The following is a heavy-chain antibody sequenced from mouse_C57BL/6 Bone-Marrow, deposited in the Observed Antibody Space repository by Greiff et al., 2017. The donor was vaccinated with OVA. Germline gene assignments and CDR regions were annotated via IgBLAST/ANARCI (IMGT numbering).Heavy chain of an antibody. CDR1: GYTFTSYW. J-gene: IGHJ2*01. Sequence: QVQLQQPGAELVKPGASVKMSCKASGYTFTSYWITWVKQRPGQGLEWIGDIYPGSGSTNYNEKFKSKATLTADTSSNTAYMQLSSLTSEDSAVYSCARTTKRNYWGQGTTLTVSS. CDR2: IYPGSGST. CDR3: ARTTKRNY. V-gene: IGHV1-55*01. D-gene: IGHD6-1*01.